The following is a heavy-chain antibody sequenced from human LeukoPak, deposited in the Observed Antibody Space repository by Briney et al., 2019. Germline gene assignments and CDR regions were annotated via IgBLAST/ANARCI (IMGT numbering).Heavy chain of an antibody. CDR3: AREGSGMEGKYFDY. J-gene: IGHJ4*02. CDR1: GYTFTVYY. Sequence: ASVTVSFTASGYTFTVYYMHWVRQAPGPGREGMGIINPSGGSTSYAQKFQGRVTMTRDTSTSTVYMELSSLRSEDTAVYYCAREGSGMEGKYFDYWGRGTLLTVS. CDR2: INPSGGST. V-gene: IGHV1-46*01. D-gene: IGHD3-10*01.